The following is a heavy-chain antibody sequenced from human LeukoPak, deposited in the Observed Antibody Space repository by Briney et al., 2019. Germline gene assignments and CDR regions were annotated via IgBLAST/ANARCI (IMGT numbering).Heavy chain of an antibody. D-gene: IGHD5-12*01. J-gene: IGHJ4*02. V-gene: IGHV3-23*01. CDR2: ISGSGGST. Sequence: GGSLRLSCAASGFTFRGYAMHWVRQAPGKGLEWVSAISGSGGSTYYADSVKGRFTISRDNSKNTLYLQMNSLRAEDTAVYYCAKDPNSGYDLIPDYWGQGTLVTVSS. CDR3: AKDPNSGYDLIPDY. CDR1: GFTFRGYA.